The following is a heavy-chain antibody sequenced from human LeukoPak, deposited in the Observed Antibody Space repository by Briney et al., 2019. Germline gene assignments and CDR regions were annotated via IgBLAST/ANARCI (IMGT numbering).Heavy chain of an antibody. D-gene: IGHD6-19*01. CDR3: ARHASSSGWYYFDY. V-gene: IGHV4-4*07. Sequence: SETLSLTCTVSGGSISSYYWSWIRQPAGKGLEWIGRIYTSGSTNYNPSLKSRVTISVDTSKNQFSLKLSSVTAADTAVYYCARHASSSGWYYFDYWGQGTLVTVSS. CDR2: IYTSGST. J-gene: IGHJ4*02. CDR1: GGSISSYY.